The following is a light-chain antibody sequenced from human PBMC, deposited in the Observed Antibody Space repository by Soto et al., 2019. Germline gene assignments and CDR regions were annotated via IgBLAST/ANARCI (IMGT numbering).Light chain of an antibody. J-gene: IGKJ4*01. Sequence: DLQMTQSPSSLSASVGDRVTITCQASQDIRNYLNWYQQKPGKAPNLLIYDASNLKTGVPSRFSGSGSGRDFTFTIRSLQPEDIATYYCQHYDHLPPLSFGGGTKVEIK. V-gene: IGKV1-33*01. CDR3: QHYDHLPPLS. CDR2: DAS. CDR1: QDIRNY.